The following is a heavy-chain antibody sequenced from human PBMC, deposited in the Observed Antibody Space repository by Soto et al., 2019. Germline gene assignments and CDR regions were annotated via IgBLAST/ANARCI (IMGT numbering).Heavy chain of an antibody. Sequence: QVQLQESGPGLVKPSQTLSLTCTVSGGSISSDDYYWSWIRQPPGKGLEWIGYIYYSGSTYYNPSFQSRVNITVVTSKYHFSLKLSSVTAADTAVYYFARVRGVTYFDYCGQGTLVTVSS. CDR2: IYYSGST. CDR1: GGSISSDDYY. D-gene: IGHD3-10*01. CDR3: ARVRGVTYFDY. V-gene: IGHV4-30-4*01. J-gene: IGHJ4*02.